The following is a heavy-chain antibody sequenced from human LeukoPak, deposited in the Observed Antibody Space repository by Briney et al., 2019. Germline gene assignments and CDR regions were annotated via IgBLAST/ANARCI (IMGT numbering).Heavy chain of an antibody. CDR1: GGSISSGSYY. CDR2: IYTSGST. CDR3: ARVTGEHAFDI. V-gene: IGHV4-61*02. D-gene: IGHD7-27*01. Sequence: PSETLSLTCTVSGGSISSGSYYWSWIRQPAGKGLEWIGRIYTSGSTNYNPSLKSRVTISVDTSKNQFSLKLSSVTAADTAVYYCARVTGEHAFDIWGQGTMVTVSS. J-gene: IGHJ3*02.